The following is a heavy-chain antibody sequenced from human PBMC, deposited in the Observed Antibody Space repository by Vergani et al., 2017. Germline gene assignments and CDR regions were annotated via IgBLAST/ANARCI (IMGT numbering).Heavy chain of an antibody. D-gene: IGHD3-22*01. J-gene: IGHJ4*02. CDR1: GFPFDDYG. CDR2: INWNGGNT. CDR3: ERERYDSSYGDY. Sequence: EVQLVESGGGVVRPGGSLRLSCAASGFPFDDYGMSWVRQSPGKGLEWVSGINWNGGNTGYADSVKGRFTRSRENAKNSLYLQMNSLRAEDTVLYYCERERYDSSYGDYWGQGTLVTVSS. V-gene: IGHV3-20*04.